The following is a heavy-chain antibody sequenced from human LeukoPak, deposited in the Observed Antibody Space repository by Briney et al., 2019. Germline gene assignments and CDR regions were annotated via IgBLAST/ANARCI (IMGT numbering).Heavy chain of an antibody. J-gene: IGHJ4*02. D-gene: IGHD3-16*01. CDR3: ARIIIMSYRYFDY. Sequence: NPSETLSLTCTVSGGSISGYYWSWIRQPPGKGLEWIGYIHYSGSTNYNPSLKSRVTISVDTSKNQFSLKLSSVTAADTAVYCCARIIIMSYRYFDYWGQGTLVTVSS. CDR1: GGSISGYY. CDR2: IHYSGST. V-gene: IGHV4-59*01.